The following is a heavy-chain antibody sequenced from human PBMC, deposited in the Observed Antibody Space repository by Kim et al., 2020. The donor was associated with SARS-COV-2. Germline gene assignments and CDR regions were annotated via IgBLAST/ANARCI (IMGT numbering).Heavy chain of an antibody. J-gene: IGHJ6*02. D-gene: IGHD2-2*01. V-gene: IGHV1-2*02. CDR3: ARVQYQLLSHYYYGMDV. CDR1: GYTFTGYY. Sequence: ASVKVSCKASGYTFTGYYMHWVRQAPGQGLEWMGWINPNSGGTNYAQKFQGRVTMTRDTSISTAYMELSRLRSDDTAVYYCARVQYQLLSHYYYGMDVWGQGTTVTVSS. CDR2: INPNSGGT.